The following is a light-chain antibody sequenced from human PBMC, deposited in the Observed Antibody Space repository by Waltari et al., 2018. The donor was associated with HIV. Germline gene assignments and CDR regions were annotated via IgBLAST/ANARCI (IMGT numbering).Light chain of an antibody. CDR3: QQYLSAPFT. CDR2: WAS. CDR1: QSVLYSSNNENY. V-gene: IGKV4-1*01. Sequence: DIVMTQSPDSLAVSLGERATINCKSSQSVLYSSNNENYLARYQQKPGQPPRLLIYWASTRESGVPDRFSGSGSGTDFTLTISSLQAEDVAIYYCQQYLSAPFTFGQGSKLEIK. J-gene: IGKJ2*01.